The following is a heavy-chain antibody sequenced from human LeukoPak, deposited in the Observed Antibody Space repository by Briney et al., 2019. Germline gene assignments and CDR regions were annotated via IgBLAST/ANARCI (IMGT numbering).Heavy chain of an antibody. D-gene: IGHD2/OR15-2a*01. CDR3: ARGAMSTFARFDS. CDR2: IFADDLT. Sequence: GGSLRLPCVVSGFSVNDHYMSWVRQAPGKGLQWLSVIFADDLTYYEDSVKGRFTISRDRSQNTLYLQMNSLRAEDTAVYYCARGAMSTFARFDSWGQGTLVSVSS. J-gene: IGHJ4*02. CDR1: GFSVNDHY. V-gene: IGHV3-53*01.